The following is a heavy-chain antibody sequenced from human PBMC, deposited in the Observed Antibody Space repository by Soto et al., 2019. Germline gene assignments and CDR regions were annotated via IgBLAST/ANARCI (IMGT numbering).Heavy chain of an antibody. V-gene: IGHV2-5*02. CDR1: GFSLSTSGVG. Sequence: ASGPTLVNPTPTLTLTCTFSGFSLSTSGVGVGWIRQPPGKTLQWLALIYWDDDKRYSPSLTSRLSITKVTSKNQVVLTMTNIDPVETATYDCAHREFRYGLDYWGQGTLVAVSS. J-gene: IGHJ4*02. CDR2: IYWDDDK. D-gene: IGHD5-18*01. CDR3: AHREFRYGLDY.